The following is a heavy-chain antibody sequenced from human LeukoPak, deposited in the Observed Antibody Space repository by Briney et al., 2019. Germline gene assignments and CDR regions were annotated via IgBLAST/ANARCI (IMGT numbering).Heavy chain of an antibody. CDR3: VSGDCSSPTCYAAY. V-gene: IGHV3-21*01. CDR1: GFTFSSYS. CDR2: ISSSSSYI. J-gene: IGHJ4*02. Sequence: PGGSLRLSCAASGFTFSSYSMNWVRQAPGKGLEWVSSISSSSSYIYYADSVKGRFTISRDNAKNSLYLQMNSLRAEDTAVYYCVSGDCSSPTCYAAYWGQGTLVTVSS. D-gene: IGHD2-2*01.